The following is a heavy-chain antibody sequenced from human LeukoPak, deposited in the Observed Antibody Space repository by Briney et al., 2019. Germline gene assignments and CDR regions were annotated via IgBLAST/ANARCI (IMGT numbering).Heavy chain of an antibody. D-gene: IGHD6-19*01. V-gene: IGHV3-7*01. Sequence: GGSLRLSCAASGFTFSSYWMSWVRQAPGKGLEWVSNIKQDGSEKYYADSVKGRFTISRDNAKNSLHLQMNSLRAEDTAVYYCARDLDSSGWYGYYYYYYGMDVWGERTTGTVSS. CDR3: ARDLDSSGWYGYYYYYYGMDV. CDR2: IKQDGSEK. J-gene: IGHJ6*04. CDR1: GFTFSSYW.